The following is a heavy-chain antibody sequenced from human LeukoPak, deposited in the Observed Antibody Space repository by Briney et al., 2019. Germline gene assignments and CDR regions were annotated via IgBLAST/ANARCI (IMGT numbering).Heavy chain of an antibody. CDR3: AKDLYAFSYGYVAIDF. J-gene: IGHJ4*02. CDR2: VRYDGNNK. D-gene: IGHD5-18*01. CDR1: GFTFSSFG. Sequence: GGSLRLSCAASGFTFSSFGIYWVRQPPGKGLEWVAFVRYDGNNKYYADSVKGRFTFSRDNSKNTLFLQMNSLRAEDTAVYYCAKDLYAFSYGYVAIDFWGQGTLVTVSS. V-gene: IGHV3-30*02.